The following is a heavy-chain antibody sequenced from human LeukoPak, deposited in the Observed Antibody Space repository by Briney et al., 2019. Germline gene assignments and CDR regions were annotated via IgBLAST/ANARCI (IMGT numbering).Heavy chain of an antibody. CDR2: IRYDGGLE. V-gene: IGHV3-30*02. CDR1: GFAFISYG. D-gene: IGHD3-22*01. CDR3: APGGPYDSSGYLYGY. J-gene: IGHJ4*02. Sequence: GGSLRLSCVASGFAFISYGMHWVRQAPGKGLEWVAFIRYDGGLEYYADSMKGRFTISRDNAKNSLYLQMNSLRAEDTAVYYCAPGGPYDSSGYLYGYWGQGTLVTVPS.